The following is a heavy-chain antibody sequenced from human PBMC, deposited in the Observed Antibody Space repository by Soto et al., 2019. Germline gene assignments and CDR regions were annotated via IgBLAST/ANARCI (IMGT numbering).Heavy chain of an antibody. Sequence: GGSLRLSCAASGFTFSSYAMSWVRQAPGKGLEWVSAISGSGGSTYYADSVKGRFTISRDNSKNTLYLQMNSLRAEDTAVYYCAKDLAAPYYYYGMDVWGQGTTVTVSS. V-gene: IGHV3-23*01. CDR1: GFTFSSYA. J-gene: IGHJ6*02. CDR3: AKDLAAPYYYYGMDV. D-gene: IGHD6-6*01. CDR2: ISGSGGST.